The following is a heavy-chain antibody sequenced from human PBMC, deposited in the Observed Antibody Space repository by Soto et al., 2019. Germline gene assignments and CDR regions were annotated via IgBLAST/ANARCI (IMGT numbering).Heavy chain of an antibody. V-gene: IGHV4-4*07. CDR3: AGWEFGGIIP. D-gene: IGHD3-16*01. J-gene: IGHJ5*02. Sequence: QVQLQESGPGLVKPSETLSLTCTVSGGSISTDFWSWIRQPAGKGLEWIGRIYNIGSTNYNPSLKSRVNMSVDTTQNPFPLKVSSVTAADPGVYYCAGWEFGGIIPWGPGNLVNGSS. CDR1: GGSISTDF. CDR2: IYNIGST.